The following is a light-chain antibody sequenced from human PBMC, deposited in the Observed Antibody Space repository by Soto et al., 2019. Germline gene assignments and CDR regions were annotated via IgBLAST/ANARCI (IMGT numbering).Light chain of an antibody. V-gene: IGKV3-20*01. J-gene: IGKJ3*01. CDR3: QQYGTSPIT. CDR2: GAS. CDR1: QSVASSF. Sequence: EIVLTQSPGTLSLSPGERATLSCRASQSVASSFLAWYQQKPGQAPRLLIYGASSRATGTPDRFSATGSGTDFTLTISRLEPEDFAVYYCQQYGTSPITFGPGTKVDI.